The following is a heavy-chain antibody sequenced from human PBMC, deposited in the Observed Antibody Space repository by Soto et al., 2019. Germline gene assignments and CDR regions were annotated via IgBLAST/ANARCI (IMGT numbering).Heavy chain of an antibody. J-gene: IGHJ4*02. CDR1: GGSFSGYY. CDR2: INHSGST. D-gene: IGHD6-13*01. V-gene: IGHV4-34*01. CDR3: ARGRGGEQQLVHHFDY. Sequence: SETLSLTCAVYGGSFSGYYWSWIRQPPGKGLEWIGEINHSGSTNYNPSLKSRVTISVDTSKNQFSLKLSSVTAADTAVYYCARGRGGEQQLVHHFDYWGQGTLVTVSS.